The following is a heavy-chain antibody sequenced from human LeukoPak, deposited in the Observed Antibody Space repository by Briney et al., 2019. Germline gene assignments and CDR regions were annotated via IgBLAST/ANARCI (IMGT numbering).Heavy chain of an antibody. Sequence: TTSETLSLTCTVSGGSISSSSYYWGWIRQPPGKGLEWIGRIYYSGSTYYNPSLKSRVTISVDTSKNQFSLKLSSVTAADTAVYYCARDLPHWSSSWPTIDYWGQGTLVTVSS. CDR2: IYYSGST. V-gene: IGHV4-39*07. D-gene: IGHD6-13*01. CDR1: GGSISSSSYY. J-gene: IGHJ4*02. CDR3: ARDLPHWSSSWPTIDY.